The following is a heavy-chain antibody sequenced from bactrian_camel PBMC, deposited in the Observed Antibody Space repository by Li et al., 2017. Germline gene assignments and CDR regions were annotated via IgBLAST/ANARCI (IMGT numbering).Heavy chain of an antibody. V-gene: IGHV3S53*01. CDR3: AADSRWVCYSASWSEYHY. J-gene: IGHJ4*01. D-gene: IGHD1*01. Sequence: HVQLVESGGGSVQAGGSLRLSCVASGYTLPMNMGWFRRLPGQEREGVAAIAGDGRTNYADSVKGRFTISRDGAKNTLYLQMNSLKPEDTAMYYCAADSRWVCYSASWSEYHYWGQGTQVTVS. CDR1: GYTLPMN. CDR2: IAGDGRT.